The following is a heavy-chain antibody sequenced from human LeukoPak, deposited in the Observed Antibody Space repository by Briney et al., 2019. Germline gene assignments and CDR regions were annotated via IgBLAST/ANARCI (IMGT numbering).Heavy chain of an antibody. CDR2: IKSKTDGGTT. D-gene: IGHD3-22*01. CDR3: TTDYYDSSGYPRFDY. V-gene: IGHV3-15*01. CDR1: GFTFSNAW. Sequence: GGSLRLSCAASGFTFSNAWMSWVRQAPGKGLEWVGRIKSKTDGGTTDYAAPVKGRFTISRDDSKNTLYLQMNSLKTKDTAVYYCTTDYYDSSGYPRFDYWGQGTLVTVSS. J-gene: IGHJ4*02.